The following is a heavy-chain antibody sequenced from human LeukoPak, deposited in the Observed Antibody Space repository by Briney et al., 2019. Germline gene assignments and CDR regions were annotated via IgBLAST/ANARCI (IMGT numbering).Heavy chain of an antibody. CDR1: GFTFTSYS. V-gene: IGHV3-23*01. D-gene: IGHD4-17*01. Sequence: GGSLRLSCAASGFTFTSYSMNWVRQAPGKGLEWVSTISGGGGSTYYADSVKGRFTISRDNSKNTLYLQMNSLRAEDTAVYYCAKAPKTTVTTPYYFDYWGQGTLVTVSS. CDR3: AKAPKTTVTTPYYFDY. J-gene: IGHJ4*02. CDR2: ISGGGGST.